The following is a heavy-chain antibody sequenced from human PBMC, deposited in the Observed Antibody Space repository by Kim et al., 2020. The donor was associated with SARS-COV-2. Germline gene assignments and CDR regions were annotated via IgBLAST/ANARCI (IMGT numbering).Heavy chain of an antibody. Sequence: GGSLRLSCAASGFTFSTYWMHWVRQAPGKGLVWVSRINSDGSSTTYADSVKGRFTISRDNAKNTLYLQMNSLRAEDTAVYYCARGYNSGWYGGDYWGQGTLVTVSS. V-gene: IGHV3-74*01. CDR1: GFTFSTYW. CDR3: ARGYNSGWYGGDY. J-gene: IGHJ4*02. CDR2: INSDGSST. D-gene: IGHD6-19*01.